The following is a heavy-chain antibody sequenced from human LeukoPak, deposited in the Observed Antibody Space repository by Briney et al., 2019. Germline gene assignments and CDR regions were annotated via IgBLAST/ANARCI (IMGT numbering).Heavy chain of an antibody. V-gene: IGHV4-39*07. CDR1: GGSISSSSYY. CDR3: ARGSSWQMGNLAFDY. D-gene: IGHD6-13*01. Sequence: PSETLSLTCTVSGGSISSSSYYWGWIRQPPGKGLEWIGSIYYSGSTYYNPSLKSRVTISVDTSKNQFSLKLSSVTAADTAVYYCARGSSWQMGNLAFDYWGQGTLVTVSS. J-gene: IGHJ4*02. CDR2: IYYSGST.